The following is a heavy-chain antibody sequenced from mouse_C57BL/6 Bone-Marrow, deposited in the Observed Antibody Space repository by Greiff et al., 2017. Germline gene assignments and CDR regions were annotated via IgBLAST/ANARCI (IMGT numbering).Heavy chain of an antibody. CDR2: IDPENGDT. Sequence: VQLQQSGAELVRPGASVKLSCTASGFNIKDDYMHWVKQRPEQGLEWIGWIDPENGDTEYASKFQGKATIKADTSSNTAYLQLSSLTSEDTAVYYCTTGVWDGGGQGTTLTVSA. V-gene: IGHV14-4*01. CDR3: TTGVWDG. J-gene: IGHJ2*01. CDR1: GFNIKDDY. D-gene: IGHD4-1*01.